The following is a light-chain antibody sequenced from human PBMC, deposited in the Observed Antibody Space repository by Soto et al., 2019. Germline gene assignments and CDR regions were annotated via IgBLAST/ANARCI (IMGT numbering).Light chain of an antibody. Sequence: QSVLTQPPSVSGAPGQRVTISCTGSSSNIGAGYDVHWYQQLPGTAPKLLIYANSNRPSGVPDRFSGSKSGTLASLAITGLQTEDEADYYCQSYDSSLSGSVFSGGTKLTVL. V-gene: IGLV1-40*01. CDR3: QSYDSSLSGSV. J-gene: IGLJ3*02. CDR1: SSNIGAGYD. CDR2: ANS.